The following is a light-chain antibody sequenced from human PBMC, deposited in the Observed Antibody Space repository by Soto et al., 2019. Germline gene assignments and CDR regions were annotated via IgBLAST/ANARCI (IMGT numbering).Light chain of an antibody. CDR1: QTVSSSY. Sequence: EIVLTQSPGTLSLSPGDRATLSCRASQTVSSSYFAWYQQKPGQPPRILIYGASSRATCISDKFSGGGSGTDFTLTISRLEPEDCAVYYCQQFAGTPRTCGQGTKVGIK. CDR2: GAS. V-gene: IGKV3-20*01. J-gene: IGKJ1*01. CDR3: QQFAGTPRT.